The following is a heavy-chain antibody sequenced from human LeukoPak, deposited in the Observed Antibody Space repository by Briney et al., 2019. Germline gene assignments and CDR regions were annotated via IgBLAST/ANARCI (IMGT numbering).Heavy chain of an antibody. V-gene: IGHV1-8*01. D-gene: IGHD2-2*01. Sequence: GASVKVSCKASGYTFTNYDINWVRQATGQGLEWMGWMNPNSANTGYAQKFQGRVTMTMNTSISTAYMELSSLRSEDTAVYYCARVNCSSTSCRSKFLDYWVQGTLVTVSS. CDR1: GYTFTNYD. J-gene: IGHJ4*02. CDR2: MNPNSANT. CDR3: ARVNCSSTSCRSKFLDY.